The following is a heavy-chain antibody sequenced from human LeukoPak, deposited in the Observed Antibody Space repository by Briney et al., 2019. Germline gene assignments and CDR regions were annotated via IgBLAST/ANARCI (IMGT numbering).Heavy chain of an antibody. D-gene: IGHD3-22*01. J-gene: IGHJ3*02. Sequence: SETLSLTCAVSGYSISSGYYWGWIRQPPGKELEWIGSIYHSGSTYYNPSLKSRVTISVDTSKNQFSLKLSSVTAADTAVYYCARRSRDSSGYYNDAFVIWGQGTMVTVSS. V-gene: IGHV4-38-2*01. CDR2: IYHSGST. CDR1: GYSISSGYY. CDR3: ARRSRDSSGYYNDAFVI.